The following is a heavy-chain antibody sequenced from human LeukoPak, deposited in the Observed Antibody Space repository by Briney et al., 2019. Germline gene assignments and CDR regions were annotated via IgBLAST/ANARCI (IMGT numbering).Heavy chain of an antibody. V-gene: IGHV3-48*01. Sequence: GGSLRLSCAASGFTFSSYSMNWVRQAPGKGLEWVSYISSSSSTIYYADSAKGRFTISRDNAKNSLYLQMNSLRAEDTAVYYCARSSIAAAGDWGQGTLVTVSS. CDR1: GFTFSSYS. CDR3: ARSSIAAAGD. CDR2: ISSSSSTI. D-gene: IGHD6-13*01. J-gene: IGHJ4*02.